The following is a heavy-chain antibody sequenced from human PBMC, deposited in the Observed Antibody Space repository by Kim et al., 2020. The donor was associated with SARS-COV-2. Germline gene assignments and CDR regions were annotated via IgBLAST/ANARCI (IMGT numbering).Heavy chain of an antibody. CDR2: ISSSSSYT. V-gene: IGHV3-11*06. CDR3: ARDVGGGAAAGTDWYFDL. Sequence: GGSLRLSCAASGFTFSDYYMSWIRQAPGKGLEWVSYISSSSSYTNYADSVKGRFTISRDNAKNSLYLQMNSLRAEDTAVYYCARDVGGGAAAGTDWYFDLWGRGTLVTVSS. D-gene: IGHD6-13*01. J-gene: IGHJ2*01. CDR1: GFTFSDYY.